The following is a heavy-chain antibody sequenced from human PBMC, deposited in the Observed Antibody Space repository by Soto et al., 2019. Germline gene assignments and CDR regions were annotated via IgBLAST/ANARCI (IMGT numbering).Heavy chain of an antibody. CDR1: GFTVSSNY. CDR2: IYSGGST. V-gene: IGHV3-53*01. D-gene: IGHD2-21*01. CDR3: GNGDNRDLFDFCSRGSSDL. J-gene: IGHJ2*01. Sequence: PGGSLRLSCAASGFTVSSNYMSWVRQAPGKGLEWVSVIYSGGSTYYADSVKGRFTISRDNSKNTLYLQMNSLRTDDTAVYYCGNGDNRDLFDFCSRGSSDL.